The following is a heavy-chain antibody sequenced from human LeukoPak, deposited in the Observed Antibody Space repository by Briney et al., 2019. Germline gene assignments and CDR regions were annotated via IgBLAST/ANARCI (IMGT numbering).Heavy chain of an antibody. CDR2: ISSSINYT. CDR1: GFTFRSYS. CDR3: ARLGYYDSTSDYGMDV. D-gene: IGHD3-22*01. V-gene: IGHV3-21*06. J-gene: IGHJ6*02. Sequence: GGSLRLSCAASGFTFRSYSMNWVRQAPGKGLEWVASISSSINYTYYASSVKGRFTISRDNAKNSLYLQMKSLRAEDTAVYYCARLGYYDSTSDYGMDVWGQGTTVTVSS.